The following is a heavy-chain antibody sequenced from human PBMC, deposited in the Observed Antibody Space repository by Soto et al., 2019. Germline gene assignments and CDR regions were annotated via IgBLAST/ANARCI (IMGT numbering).Heavy chain of an antibody. V-gene: IGHV3-30*18. J-gene: IGHJ4*02. CDR2: ISYDGSNK. D-gene: IGHD3-10*01. Sequence: PGGSLRLSCAASGFTFSSYGMHWVRQAPGKGLEWVAVISYDGSNKYYADSVKGRFTISRDNSKNTLYLQMNSLRAEDTAVYYCAKDVTLILRMVRGTPAGYWGQGTLVTVSS. CDR1: GFTFSSYG. CDR3: AKDVTLILRMVRGTPAGY.